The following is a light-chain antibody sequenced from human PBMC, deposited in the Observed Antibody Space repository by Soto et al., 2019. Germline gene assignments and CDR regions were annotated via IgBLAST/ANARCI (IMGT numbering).Light chain of an antibody. Sequence: QSALTQPPSASGSPGQSVTISCTGTSGDVGTYNYVSWYQQHPGKAPKLMIYDVTERSSGVPDRFSGSKSGNTASLTVSGLQAEDEADYYCNSYAGSNNWVFGGGTKLTVL. CDR2: DVT. CDR3: NSYAGSNNWV. V-gene: IGLV2-8*01. J-gene: IGLJ3*02. CDR1: SGDVGTYNY.